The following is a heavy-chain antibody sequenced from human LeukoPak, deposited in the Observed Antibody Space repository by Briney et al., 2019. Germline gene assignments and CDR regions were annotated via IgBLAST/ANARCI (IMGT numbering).Heavy chain of an antibody. CDR3: ARASYCSGGICYYYY. J-gene: IGHJ4*02. CDR1: GFTFNSYT. V-gene: IGHV3-23*01. CDR2: ISGSGSST. D-gene: IGHD2-15*01. Sequence: GGSLRLSCAASGFTFNSYTMTWVRQAPGKGLEWVSTISGSGSSTYYAGSVKGRFTISRDNSKNTLYLQMNSLRAEDTAVYYCARASYCSGGICYYYYWGQGTLVTVSS.